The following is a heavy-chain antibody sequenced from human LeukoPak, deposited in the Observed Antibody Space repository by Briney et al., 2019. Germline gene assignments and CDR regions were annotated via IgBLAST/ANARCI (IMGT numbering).Heavy chain of an antibody. V-gene: IGHV3-64*04. J-gene: IGHJ4*02. Sequence: GGSLRLSCSASGFTFNRFYLHWVRQAPGKGLEFVSHISSNGATTYYADSVKGRFTISRDNPKNSLYLQMTSLRAEDAAVYYCVREGHDNGWSFDYWGQGALVIVSS. CDR1: GFTFNRFY. CDR3: VREGHDNGWSFDY. D-gene: IGHD6-19*01. CDR2: ISSNGATT.